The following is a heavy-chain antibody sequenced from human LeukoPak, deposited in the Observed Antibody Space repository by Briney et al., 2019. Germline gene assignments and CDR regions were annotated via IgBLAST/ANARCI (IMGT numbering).Heavy chain of an antibody. CDR2: IYPGDSDT. J-gene: IGHJ6*02. Sequence: GESLQISCKGSGYSFTNYWIGWVRQMPGKGLEWMGIIYPGDSDTRYSPSFQGQVTISADKSISTAYLQWSSLKASDTAMYYCARPRDSSSWAAFDFWGQGTTVTVSS. CDR1: GYSFTNYW. D-gene: IGHD3-22*01. CDR3: ARPRDSSSWAAFDF. V-gene: IGHV5-51*01.